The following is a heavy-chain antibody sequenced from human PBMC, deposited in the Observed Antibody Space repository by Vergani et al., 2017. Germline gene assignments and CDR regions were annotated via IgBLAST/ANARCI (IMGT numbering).Heavy chain of an antibody. V-gene: IGHV1-46*03. CDR2: INPSGGST. Sequence: QVQLVQSGAEVKKPGASVKVSCKASGYTFTSYYMHWVRQAPGQGLEWMGIINPSGGSTSYAQKFQGRVTMTRDTSTSTVYMELSSLRSEDTAVYYCARDFVAGTSPKGSAFDIWGQGTMVTVSS. CDR1: GYTFTSYY. D-gene: IGHD6-19*01. J-gene: IGHJ3*02. CDR3: ARDFVAGTSPKGSAFDI.